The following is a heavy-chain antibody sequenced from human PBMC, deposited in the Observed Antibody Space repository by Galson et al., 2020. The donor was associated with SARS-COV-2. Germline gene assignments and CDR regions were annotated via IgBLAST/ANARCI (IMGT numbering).Heavy chain of an antibody. CDR1: GFSLSTSGMR. Sequence: SGSTLVKPTQTLTLTCTFSGFSLSTSGMRVSWIRQPPGKALEWLARIDWDDDKFYSTSLKTRLTISKDTSKNQVVLTMTNMDPVDTARYYCALSYYDILTGYYCTFDSWGQGTLVTFSS. J-gene: IGHJ4*02. V-gene: IGHV2-70*04. D-gene: IGHD3-9*01. CDR2: IDWDDDK. CDR3: ALSYYDILTGYYCTFDS.